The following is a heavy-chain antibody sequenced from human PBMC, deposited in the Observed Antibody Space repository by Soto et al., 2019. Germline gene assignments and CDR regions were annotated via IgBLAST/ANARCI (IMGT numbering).Heavy chain of an antibody. V-gene: IGHV3-7*01. D-gene: IGHD2-2*03. J-gene: IGHJ5*02. Sequence: VGSLRLSCASSVCTFSSYWMSCVRHSPGKGLEWVANIKQDGSEKYYVDSVKGRFTISRDNAKNSLYLQMNSLRAEDTAVYYCARERSLDIVVFGGFYHWGPATGVNVTS. CDR1: VCTFSSYW. CDR3: ARERSLDIVVFGGFYH. CDR2: IKQDGSEK.